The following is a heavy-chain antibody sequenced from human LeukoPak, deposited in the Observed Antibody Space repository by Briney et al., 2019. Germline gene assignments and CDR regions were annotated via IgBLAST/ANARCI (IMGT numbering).Heavy chain of an antibody. CDR2: IYTSGST. CDR3: ARDRWFVP. V-gene: IGHV4-61*02. J-gene: IGHJ5*02. Sequence: PSQTLSLTCTVSGGSISSGSYYWSWIRQPAGKGLEWIGRIYTSGSTNYNPSLKSRVTISVDTSKNQFSLKLSSVTAADTAVYYCARDRWFVPWGQGTLVTVSS. CDR1: GGSISSGSYY.